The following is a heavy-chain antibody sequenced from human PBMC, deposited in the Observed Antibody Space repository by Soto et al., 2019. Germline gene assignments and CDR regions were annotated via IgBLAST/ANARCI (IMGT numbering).Heavy chain of an antibody. CDR3: AREYVGSDKNWFDP. D-gene: IGHD5-12*01. V-gene: IGHV4-31*03. J-gene: IGHJ5*02. CDR2: IHYSGTT. CDR1: GGSISSGGYY. Sequence: QVQLQESGPGLVKPSLTLSLTCTVSGGSISSGGYYWSWIRQHPGKGLEWIGYIHYSGTTYYIPSLKSRITMSIDTSKNQFSLKLSSVTAADTAVYYCAREYVGSDKNWFDPWGQGTLVNVSS.